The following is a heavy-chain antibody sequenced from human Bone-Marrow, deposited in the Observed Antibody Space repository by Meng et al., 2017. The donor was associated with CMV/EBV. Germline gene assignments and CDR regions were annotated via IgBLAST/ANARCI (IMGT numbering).Heavy chain of an antibody. CDR1: GFTFSDYY. J-gene: IGHJ3*02. CDR2: ISSSGYTI. CDR3: ARDSLRYNWNYDAFDI. V-gene: IGHV3-11*04. D-gene: IGHD1-7*01. Sequence: GESLKISCAASGFTFSDYYMTWIRQAPGKGLEWVSYISSSGYTISYADPVKGRFTISRDNAKNSLYLQMNSLRAEDTAVYYCARDSLRYNWNYDAFDIWGQGTMVTVSS.